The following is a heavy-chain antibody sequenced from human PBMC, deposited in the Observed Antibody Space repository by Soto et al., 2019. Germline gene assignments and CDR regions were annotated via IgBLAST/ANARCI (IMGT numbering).Heavy chain of an antibody. Sequence: SETLSLTCAVYGGSFSGYYWSWIRQPPGKGLEWIGEINHSGSTNYNPSLKRRVTISVDTSKNQFSLKLSSVTAADTAVYYCARGRRITGTGDGSEFYYYYGMDVWGQGTTVTVSS. V-gene: IGHV4-34*01. CDR2: INHSGST. CDR1: GGSFSGYY. J-gene: IGHJ6*02. D-gene: IGHD1-20*01. CDR3: ARGRRITGTGDGSEFYYYYGMDV.